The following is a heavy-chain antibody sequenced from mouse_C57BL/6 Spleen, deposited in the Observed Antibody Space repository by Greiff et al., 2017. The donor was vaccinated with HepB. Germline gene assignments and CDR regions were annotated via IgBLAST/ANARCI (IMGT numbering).Heavy chain of an antibody. CDR2: IWRGGST. J-gene: IGHJ1*03. CDR1: GFSLTSYG. CDR3: AKSVGSSYDWYFDV. D-gene: IGHD1-1*01. V-gene: IGHV2-5*01. Sequence: VQLQQSGPGLVQPSQSLSITCTVSGFSLTSYGVHWVRQSPGKGLEWLGVIWRGGSTDYNAAFMSRLSITKDNSKTQVFFKMNSLQADDTAIYYCAKSVGSSYDWYFDVWGTGTTVTVSS.